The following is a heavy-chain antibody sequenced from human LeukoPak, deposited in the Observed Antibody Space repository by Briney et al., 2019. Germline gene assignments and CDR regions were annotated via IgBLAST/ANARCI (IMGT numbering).Heavy chain of an antibody. CDR2: IRRKGNDYAT. V-gene: IGHV3-73*01. D-gene: IGHD3-16*01. CDR1: GFTFSGSA. Sequence: PGGSLRLSCAASGFTFSGSAMHCVRQASGKGLEWVGRIRRKGNDYATAYAASVKGRFTISRDDSKNTAYLQMDSLKTEDTAVYFCTRLGGSPPYFDYWGQGTLVTVSS. J-gene: IGHJ4*02. CDR3: TRLGGSPPYFDY.